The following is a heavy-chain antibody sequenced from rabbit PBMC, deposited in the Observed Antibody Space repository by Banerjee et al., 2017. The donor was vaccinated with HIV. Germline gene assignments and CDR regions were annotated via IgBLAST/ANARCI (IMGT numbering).Heavy chain of an antibody. D-gene: IGHD8-1*01. CDR1: GFSFMSSFY. CDR3: ARGGVGTTYPYGGMDL. J-gene: IGHJ6*01. V-gene: IGHV1S40*01. CDR2: IYTGSGST. Sequence: QSLEESGGDLVKPGASLTLTCTASGFSFMSSFYMCWVRQAPGKGLEWIGCIYTGSGSTYYASWAKGRFTISKTSSTTVTLQMTSLTAADTATYFCARGGVGTTYPYGGMDLWGPGTLVTVS.